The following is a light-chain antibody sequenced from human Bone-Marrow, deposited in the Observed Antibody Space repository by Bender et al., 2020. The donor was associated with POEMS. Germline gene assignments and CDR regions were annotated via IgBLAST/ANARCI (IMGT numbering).Light chain of an antibody. V-gene: IGLV1-36*01. CDR3: SGWDDSLNGWV. Sequence: QYVVTQPLSLSEAPRQRVTISCSGSSSNIGNHGVNWYQQLPGEAPKLPIYYDDLLTPGVSDRFSASKSCTPASLAIREPHPGEGALCYSSGWDDSLNGWVCGGRSKLTVL. CDR2: YDD. J-gene: IGLJ3*02. CDR1: SSNIGNHG.